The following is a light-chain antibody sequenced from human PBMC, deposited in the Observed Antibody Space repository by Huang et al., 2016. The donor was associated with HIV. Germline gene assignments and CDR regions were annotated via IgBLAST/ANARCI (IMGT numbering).Light chain of an antibody. CDR3: QQRSSWPPT. V-gene: IGKV3-11*01. J-gene: IGKJ4*01. CDR1: QSVDTY. Sequence: EIVLTQSPVTLSRSPGQRATLTCRASQSVDTYLAWYQQKPGQAPRLLIYDASNRATGIPARFSGSGSGTDFTLTSSSLEPDDFVVYFCQQRSSWPPTFGGGTTIEIK. CDR2: DAS.